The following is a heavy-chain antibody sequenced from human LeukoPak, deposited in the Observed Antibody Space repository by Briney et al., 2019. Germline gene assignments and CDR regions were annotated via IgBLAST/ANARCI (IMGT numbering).Heavy chain of an antibody. Sequence: SETLSLTCTVSGGSVSNYYWSWIRQSPGKGLEWIGYIYYTETSYNPSLKSRVTISADTSKNQFSLKLYSVTAADTAVYYCATQMLLCHYYWGQGTLVTVSS. J-gene: IGHJ4*02. D-gene: IGHD3-10*01. CDR2: IYYTET. V-gene: IGHV4-59*02. CDR3: ATQMLLCHYY. CDR1: GGSVSNYY.